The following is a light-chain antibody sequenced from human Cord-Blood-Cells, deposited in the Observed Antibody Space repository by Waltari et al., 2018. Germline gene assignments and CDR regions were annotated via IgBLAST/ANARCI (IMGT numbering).Light chain of an antibody. J-gene: IGKJ4*01. V-gene: IGKV3-11*01. CDR3: QQRSNWPLT. CDR1: QSVSSY. Sequence: IVLTQSPAILSLSPGERATLSCRASQSVSSYLAWYQQKPGQAPRLLIYDASNRATGIPARFSGSGSGTDFTLTISSLEPEDFAVYYCQQRSNWPLTFGGGTKVEIK. CDR2: DAS.